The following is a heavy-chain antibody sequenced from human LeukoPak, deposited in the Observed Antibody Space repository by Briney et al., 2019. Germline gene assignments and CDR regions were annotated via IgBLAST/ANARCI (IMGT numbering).Heavy chain of an antibody. CDR2: ISSSGSTI. D-gene: IGHD5-18*01. J-gene: IGHJ3*02. V-gene: IGHV3-48*03. Sequence: GGSLRLSCAASGFTFSSYEMNWVRQAPGRGLEGVSYISSSGSTIYYADSVKGRFTISRDNAKNSLYLQMNSLRAEDTAVYYCARDEAYSYGHDAFDIWGQGTMVTVSS. CDR1: GFTFSSYE. CDR3: ARDEAYSYGHDAFDI.